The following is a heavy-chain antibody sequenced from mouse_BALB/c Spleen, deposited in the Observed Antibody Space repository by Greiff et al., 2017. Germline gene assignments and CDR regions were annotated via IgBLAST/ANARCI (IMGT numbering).Heavy chain of an antibody. CDR1: GYAFSSSW. D-gene: IGHD2-4*01. J-gene: IGHJ4*01. Sequence: VQLQQSGPELVKPGASVKISCKASGYAFSSSWMNWVKQRPGQGLEWIGRIYPGDGDTNYNGKFKGKATLTADKSSSTAYMQLSSLTSVDSAVYFCARWEDYEDYYAMDYWGQGTSVTVSS. CDR3: ARWEDYEDYYAMDY. CDR2: IYPGDGDT. V-gene: IGHV1-82*01.